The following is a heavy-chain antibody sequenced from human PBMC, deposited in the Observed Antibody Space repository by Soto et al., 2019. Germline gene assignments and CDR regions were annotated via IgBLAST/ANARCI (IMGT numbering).Heavy chain of an antibody. CDR3: ARGLGVGYCSGGSCPARAFDI. J-gene: IGHJ3*02. Sequence: QVQLQESGPGLVKPSQTLSLTCTVSGGSISSGGYYWSWIRQHPGKGLEWIGYIYYSGSTYDNPSLKIRVTISVDTSKNQFSLKLSSVTAADTVVYYCARGLGVGYCSGGSCPARAFDIWGQGSMVTVSS. V-gene: IGHV4-31*03. D-gene: IGHD2-15*01. CDR1: GGSISSGGYY. CDR2: IYYSGST.